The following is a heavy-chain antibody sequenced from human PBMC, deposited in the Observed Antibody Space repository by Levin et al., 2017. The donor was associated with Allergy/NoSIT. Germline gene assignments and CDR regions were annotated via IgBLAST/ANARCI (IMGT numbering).Heavy chain of an antibody. Sequence: GGSLRLSCAASGFTFSSYGMHWVRQAPGKGLEWVAVISYDGSNKYYADSVKGRFTISRDNSKNTLYLQMNSLRAEDTAVYYCAKDGLTYYYGSGSYSPVADYWGQGTLVTVSS. CDR3: AKDGLTYYYGSGSYSPVADY. V-gene: IGHV3-30*18. CDR1: GFTFSSYG. D-gene: IGHD3-10*01. J-gene: IGHJ4*02. CDR2: ISYDGSNK.